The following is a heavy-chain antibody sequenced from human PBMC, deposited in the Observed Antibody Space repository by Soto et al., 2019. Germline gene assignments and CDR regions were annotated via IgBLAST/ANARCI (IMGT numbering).Heavy chain of an antibody. CDR3: ARAETTQLRPGRGLRWFDP. CDR2: IYYSGST. J-gene: IGHJ5*02. Sequence: SETLSLTCTVSGGSISSGGYYWSWIRQHPGQGLEWIGYIYYSGSTYFNPSLKSRVTISVDTSTNQFSLKLSSVTAADTAVYYCARAETTQLRPGRGLRWFDPWGQGTLVTVSS. D-gene: IGHD6-6*01. V-gene: IGHV4-31*03. CDR1: GGSISSGGYY.